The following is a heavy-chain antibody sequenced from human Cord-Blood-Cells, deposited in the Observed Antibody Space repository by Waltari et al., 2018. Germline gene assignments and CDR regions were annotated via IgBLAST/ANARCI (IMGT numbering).Heavy chain of an antibody. Sequence: EVQLVESGGGLVQPGGSLRLSCAASGSTFRSNEMNWVLLAPGKGLEWVSYISSSGSTIYYADSVKGRFTISRDNAKNSLYLQMNSLRAEDTAVYYCARDLAYYYYGMDVWGQGTTVTVSS. J-gene: IGHJ6*02. CDR2: ISSSGSTI. CDR3: ARDLAYYYYGMDV. V-gene: IGHV3-48*03. CDR1: GSTFRSNE.